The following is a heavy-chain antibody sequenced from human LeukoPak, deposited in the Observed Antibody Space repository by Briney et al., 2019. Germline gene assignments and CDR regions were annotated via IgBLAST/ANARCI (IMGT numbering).Heavy chain of an antibody. D-gene: IGHD3-3*01. V-gene: IGHV3-48*04. CDR3: ARDPDAIGF. J-gene: IGHJ4*02. Sequence: PGGSLRLSGAASGFTFSSYSMNWVRQAPGKGLEWVSYISGSRSTIYYADSVKGRFTISRDNAKNSLYLQMNSLRAEDTAVYYCARDPDAIGFGGQGTLVTVSS. CDR2: ISGSRSTI. CDR1: GFTFSSYS.